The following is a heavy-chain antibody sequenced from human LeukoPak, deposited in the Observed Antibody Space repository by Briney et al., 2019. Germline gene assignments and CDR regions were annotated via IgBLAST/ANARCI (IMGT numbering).Heavy chain of an antibody. J-gene: IGHJ3*02. CDR1: GSTFSSYA. Sequence: GSLRLSCAASGSTFSSYAMSWVRQAPGKGLEWVSAISGSGGSTYYADSVKGRFTISRDNSKNTLYLQMNSLRAEDTAVYYCAKGPYCSSTSCYWHDAFDIWGQGTMVTVSS. D-gene: IGHD2-2*01. CDR3: AKGPYCSSTSCYWHDAFDI. CDR2: ISGSGGST. V-gene: IGHV3-23*01.